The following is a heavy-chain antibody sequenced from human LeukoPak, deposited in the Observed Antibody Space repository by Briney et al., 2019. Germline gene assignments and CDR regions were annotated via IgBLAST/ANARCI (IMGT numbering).Heavy chain of an antibody. Sequence: SETLSLTCTVSGGSVSSGSYYWSWIRQPPGKGLEWIGYIYYSGSTYYNPSLKSRVTISVDTSKNQFSLKLSSVTAADTAVYYCARGAFGDYVDYWGQGTLVTVSS. D-gene: IGHD3-10*01. CDR1: GGSVSSGSYY. V-gene: IGHV4-61*01. CDR3: ARGAFGDYVDY. J-gene: IGHJ4*02. CDR2: IYYSGST.